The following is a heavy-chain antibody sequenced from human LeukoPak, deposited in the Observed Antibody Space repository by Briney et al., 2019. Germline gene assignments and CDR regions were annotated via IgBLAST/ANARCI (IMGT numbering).Heavy chain of an antibody. D-gene: IGHD2-2*01. CDR2: IRYDGSNK. V-gene: IGHV3-30*02. CDR1: GFTFSSYG. J-gene: IGHJ5*02. CDR3: VKDLRGYCSSTSCPPWFDP. Sequence: GGSLRLSCAASGFTFSSYGMHWVRQAPGKGLEWVAFIRYDGSNKYYADPVKGRFTISRDNSKNTLYLQMNSLRAEDTAVYYCVKDLRGYCSSTSCPPWFDPWGQGTLVTVSS.